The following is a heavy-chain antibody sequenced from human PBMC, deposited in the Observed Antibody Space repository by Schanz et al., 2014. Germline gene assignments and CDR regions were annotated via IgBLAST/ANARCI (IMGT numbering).Heavy chain of an antibody. D-gene: IGHD3-16*01. CDR3: VRLDVHDY. J-gene: IGHJ4*02. CDR2: ITNKPNNYNT. V-gene: IGHV3-72*01. CDR1: GFTFSDHY. Sequence: VQLLESGGGVVQPGRSLRLSCAVSGFTFSDHYMDWVRQAPGKGLEWVGRITNKPNNYNTEYAASVKGRFTISRDDSRNSLYLQMSSLKTEDTAVYYCVRLDVHDYWGQGTLVTVSA.